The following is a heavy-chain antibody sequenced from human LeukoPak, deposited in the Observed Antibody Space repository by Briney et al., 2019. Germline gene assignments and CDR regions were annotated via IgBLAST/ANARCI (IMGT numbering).Heavy chain of an antibody. Sequence: GGSLRLSCAASGFSFRTSDMHWVRQAPGKGLEWVSAIGTVGDTYYPGSVKGRFTISRDDAKNSLYLQMDNLRAGDTAIYYCTREGRSTNWADWYFDLWGRGTLVTVSS. CDR1: GFSFRTSD. J-gene: IGHJ2*01. CDR2: IGTVGDT. D-gene: IGHD1-1*01. CDR3: TREGRSTNWADWYFDL. V-gene: IGHV3-13*01.